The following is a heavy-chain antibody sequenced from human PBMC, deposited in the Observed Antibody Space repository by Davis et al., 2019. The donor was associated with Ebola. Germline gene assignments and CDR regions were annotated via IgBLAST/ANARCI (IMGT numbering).Heavy chain of an antibody. V-gene: IGHV3-73*01. J-gene: IGHJ4*02. CDR1: GFTFSGSA. CDR2: IRSKANSYAT. CDR3: ARVRSFDY. Sequence: GESLKISCAASGFTFSGSAMHWVRQASGKGLEWVGRIRSKANSYATAYAASVKGRFTISRDDSKNTAYLQMNSLRAEDTAVYYCARVRSFDYWGQGTLVTVSS.